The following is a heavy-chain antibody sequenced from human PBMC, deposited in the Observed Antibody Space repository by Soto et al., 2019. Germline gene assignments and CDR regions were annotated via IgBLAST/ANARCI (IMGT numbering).Heavy chain of an antibody. D-gene: IGHD6-19*01. Sequence: SGTPSLTCAVSCGSLRRSNLLAWVRQPPGKGLEWIGEIFHSGSTNYNPSLKSRVTISADKSKNQISLKLTSVTAADTAVYYCARRSGWSMSWGQGTLVTVSS. CDR2: IFHSGST. J-gene: IGHJ5*02. CDR1: CGSLRRSNL. V-gene: IGHV4-4*02. CDR3: ARRSGWSMS.